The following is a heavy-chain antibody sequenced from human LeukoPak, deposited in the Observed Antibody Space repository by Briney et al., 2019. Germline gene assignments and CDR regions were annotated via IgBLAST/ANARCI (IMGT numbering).Heavy chain of an antibody. CDR2: IYYSGST. Sequence: PSETLSLTCTVAGGSISSYYWSWIRQPPGKGLEWIGYIYYSGSTNYNPSLKSRVTISVDTSKNQFSLKLSSVTAADTAVYYCARVGVGATGSYCYYYYYMDVWGKGTTVTVSS. CDR3: ARVGVGATGSYCYYYYYMDV. D-gene: IGHD1-26*01. J-gene: IGHJ6*03. V-gene: IGHV4-59*01. CDR1: GGSISSYY.